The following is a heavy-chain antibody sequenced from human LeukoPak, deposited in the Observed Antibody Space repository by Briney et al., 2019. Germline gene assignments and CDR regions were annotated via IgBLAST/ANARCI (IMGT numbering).Heavy chain of an antibody. V-gene: IGHV4-31*03. D-gene: IGHD2-2*01. CDR3: ARGSLGYCSSTSCYAKWFDP. J-gene: IGHJ5*02. CDR1: GGSISSDGYY. Sequence: SETLSLTCTVSGGSISSDGYYWSWIRQHPGKGLEWIGYIYYSGSTYYNPSLKSRVTISVDTSKNQFSLKLSSVTAADTAVYYCARGSLGYCSSTSCYAKWFDPWGQGTLVTVSS. CDR2: IYYSGST.